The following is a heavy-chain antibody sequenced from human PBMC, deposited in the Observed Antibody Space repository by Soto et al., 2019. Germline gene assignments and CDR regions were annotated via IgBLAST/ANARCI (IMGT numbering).Heavy chain of an antibody. J-gene: IGHJ5*02. Sequence: QVHLQESGPGLVKPSGTLSLTCGVSGGSISSINWWSWVRQTPGKGLEWIGEIYYSGSTNYNPSHTSRVTMSIDKSKNQFFLNLTSVTAADTALYYCARSSGVSATNWFDAWGQGTLVTGSS. CDR1: GGSISSINW. V-gene: IGHV4-4*02. D-gene: IGHD3-10*01. CDR2: IYYSGST. CDR3: ARSSGVSATNWFDA.